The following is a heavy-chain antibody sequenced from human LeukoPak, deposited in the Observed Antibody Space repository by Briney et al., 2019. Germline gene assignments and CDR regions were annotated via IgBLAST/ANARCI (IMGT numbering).Heavy chain of an antibody. V-gene: IGHV5-51*01. Sequence: GESLKISGKGSGYSFTSYWIGWVRQMPGKGLEWMGIIYPGDSDTRYSPSFQGQVTISADKSISTAYLQWSSLKASDTAMYYCARQGTGPMGYYYYYMDVWGKGTTVTVSS. J-gene: IGHJ6*03. CDR3: ARQGTGPMGYYYYYMDV. CDR1: GYSFTSYW. CDR2: IYPGDSDT. D-gene: IGHD1-1*01.